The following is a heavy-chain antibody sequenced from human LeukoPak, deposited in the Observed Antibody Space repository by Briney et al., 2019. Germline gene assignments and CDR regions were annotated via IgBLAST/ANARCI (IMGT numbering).Heavy chain of an antibody. J-gene: IGHJ5*02. D-gene: IGHD3-16*01. CDR1: GLTFSSHW. CDR2: INTDGSIT. Sequence: PGGSLRLSCAASGLTFSSHWMHWVRQVPGKGLVWASRINTDGSITNYADSVRGRFTISRDNAKRTLFLQMNSLRAEDTAVYYCTRDTFGPDDHWGQGTLVTVSS. V-gene: IGHV3-74*01. CDR3: TRDTFGPDDH.